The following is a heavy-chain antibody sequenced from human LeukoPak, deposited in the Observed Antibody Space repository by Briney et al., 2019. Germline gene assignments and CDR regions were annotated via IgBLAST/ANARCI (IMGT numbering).Heavy chain of an antibody. CDR2: IYYSGST. CDR1: GGSISSGDYY. J-gene: IGHJ3*02. CDR3: ARVRHDYGDYGDAFDI. D-gene: IGHD4-17*01. Sequence: SETLSLTCNVSGGSISSGDYYWSWIRQPPGKGLEWIGYIYYSGSTYYNPSLKSRVTISVDTSKNQFSLKLSSVTAADTAVYYCARVRHDYGDYGDAFDIWGQGTMVTVSS. V-gene: IGHV4-30-4*01.